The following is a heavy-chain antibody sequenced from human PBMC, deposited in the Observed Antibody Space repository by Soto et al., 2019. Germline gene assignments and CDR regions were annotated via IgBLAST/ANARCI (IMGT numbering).Heavy chain of an antibody. J-gene: IGHJ6*03. D-gene: IGHD3-3*01. CDR3: SRQASDFWSGKPQYYMDV. CDR2: IRSKGNNYAT. CDR1: VFTFSGSA. Sequence: PGGSLRLSCAASVFTFSGSAMHWVRQASGKGLEWVGRIRSKGNNYATAYGASLKGRFTISRDDSKNTAYLQMNSLNTEDTAVYYCSRQASDFWSGKPQYYMDVWGKGTTVTVS. V-gene: IGHV3-73*01.